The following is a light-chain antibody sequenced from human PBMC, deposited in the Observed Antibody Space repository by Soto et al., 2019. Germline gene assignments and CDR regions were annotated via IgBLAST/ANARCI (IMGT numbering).Light chain of an antibody. CDR2: DVT. V-gene: IGLV2-14*03. CDR1: SSDVCGYTY. Sequence: QSALTQPASVSGSPGQSITISCTGTSSDVCGYTYVSWYQHHPGKAPKLIIYDVTNRPSGVSNPFSGSKSGNTASLTISGLQPEDEADYYCSSYTTSNTRQIVFGTGTKLTVL. CDR3: SSYTTSNTRQIV. J-gene: IGLJ1*01.